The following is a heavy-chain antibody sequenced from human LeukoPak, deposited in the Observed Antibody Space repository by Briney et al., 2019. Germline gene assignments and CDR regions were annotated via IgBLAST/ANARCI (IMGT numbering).Heavy chain of an antibody. V-gene: IGHV1-46*01. Sequence: ASVKVSCKASGYTFTSYYMHWVRQAPGQGLEWMGIINPSGGSTSYAQKFQGRVTMTRDTSTSTVYMELSSLRSEDTAVYYCARTYYYDSSGYYYVDAFDLWGQGTMVTVSS. CDR3: ARTYYYDSSGYYYVDAFDL. CDR1: GYTFTSYY. D-gene: IGHD3-22*01. CDR2: INPSGGST. J-gene: IGHJ3*01.